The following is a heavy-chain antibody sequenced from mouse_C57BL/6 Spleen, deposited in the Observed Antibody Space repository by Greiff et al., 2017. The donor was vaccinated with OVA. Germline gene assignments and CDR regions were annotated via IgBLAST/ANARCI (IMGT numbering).Heavy chain of an antibody. CDR2: ISSGSSTI. J-gene: IGHJ1*03. CDR1: GFTFSDYG. CDR3: AGNYYSSRGYIDV. Sequence: EVKVVESGGGLVKPGGSLKLSCAASGFTFSDYGMHWVRQAPEKGLEWVAYISSGSSTIYYADTVKGRFTISRDNAKNTLFLQMTSLRSEDTAMYYCAGNYYSSRGYIDVWGTGTTVTVSS. V-gene: IGHV5-17*01. D-gene: IGHD1-1*01.